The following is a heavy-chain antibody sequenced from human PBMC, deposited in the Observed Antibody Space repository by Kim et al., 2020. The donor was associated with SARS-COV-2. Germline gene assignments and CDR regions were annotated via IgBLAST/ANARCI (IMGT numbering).Heavy chain of an antibody. CDR3: ARDRVLGYCSSTSCTYGMDV. Sequence: SVKVSCKASGGTFSSYAISWVRQATGQGLEWMGGIIPIFGTANYAQKFQGRVTITADESTSTAYMELSSLRSEDTAVYYCARDRVLGYCSSTSCTYGMDVWGQGTTVTVSS. J-gene: IGHJ6*02. CDR2: IIPIFGTA. V-gene: IGHV1-69*13. D-gene: IGHD2-2*01. CDR1: GGTFSSYA.